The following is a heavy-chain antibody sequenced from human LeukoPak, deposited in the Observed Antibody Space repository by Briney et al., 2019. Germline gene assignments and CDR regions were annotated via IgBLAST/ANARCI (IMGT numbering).Heavy chain of an antibody. D-gene: IGHD6-13*01. J-gene: IGHJ5*02. CDR1: GGSLSGFY. V-gene: IGHV4-34*01. CDR3: ARRNGDPAAGTVWFDP. CDR2: MNPSGRT. Sequence: SETLSLTCGVYGGSLSGFYWNWIRQPPGKGLEWIGEMNPSGRTTYNPSLKSRVTISVDTSKNQFSLKLSSVTAADTAVYYCARRNGDPAAGTVWFDPWGQGTLVTVSS.